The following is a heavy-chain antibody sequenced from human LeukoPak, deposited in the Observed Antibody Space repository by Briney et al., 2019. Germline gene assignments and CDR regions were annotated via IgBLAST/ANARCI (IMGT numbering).Heavy chain of an antibody. D-gene: IGHD1-26*01. CDR2: IYHSGST. CDR3: ARALKNQDSGSYYDY. Sequence: PSETLSLTCTVSGGSISSGGYYWSWIRQPPGKGLEWIGYIYHSGSTYYNPSLKSRVTISVDRSKNQFSLKLSSVTAADTAVYYCARALKNQDSGSYYDYWGQGTLVTVSS. V-gene: IGHV4-30-2*01. J-gene: IGHJ4*02. CDR1: GGSISSGGYY.